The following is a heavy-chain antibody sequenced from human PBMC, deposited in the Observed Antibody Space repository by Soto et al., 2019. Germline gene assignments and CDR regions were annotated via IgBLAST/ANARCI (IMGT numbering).Heavy chain of an antibody. J-gene: IGHJ3*02. CDR1: GFNFGGYA. V-gene: IGHV3-64D*08. CDR3: VKGVSYAFDI. D-gene: IGHD3-16*01. Sequence: GGSHRLSSTASGFNFGGYAMHWVRQAPGKGLEYVSTISRNGGNTYYTDSVKGRFTISRDNSKHTLYLQMSSLRAEDTAVYYCVKGVSYAFDIWGQGTMVTVS. CDR2: ISRNGGNT.